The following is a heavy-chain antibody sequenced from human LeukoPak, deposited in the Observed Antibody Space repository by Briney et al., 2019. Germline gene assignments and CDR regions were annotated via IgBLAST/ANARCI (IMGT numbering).Heavy chain of an antibody. J-gene: IGHJ4*02. CDR3: ASLLYYDSSGLGY. D-gene: IGHD3-22*01. Sequence: GGSLRLSCAASGFTFSSYAMTWVRQAPGKGLEWVSSISGSGGTTYYADSVKGRFTISRDNSKNTLNLQMNSLRAEDTAVYYCASLLYYDSSGLGYWGQGTLVTVSS. V-gene: IGHV3-23*01. CDR2: ISGSGGTT. CDR1: GFTFSSYA.